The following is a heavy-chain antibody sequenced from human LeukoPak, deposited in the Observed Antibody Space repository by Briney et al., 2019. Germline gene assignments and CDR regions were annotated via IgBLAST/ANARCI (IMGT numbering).Heavy chain of an antibody. Sequence: PGGSLRLSCAASGFTVSSNHMSWVRQAPGKGLEWVSVIYSGGSTYYADSVKGRFTISRDNSKNTLYLQMNSLRAEDTAVYYCARERIVGALGYYYGMDVWGQGTTVTVSS. CDR3: ARERIVGALGYYYGMDV. V-gene: IGHV3-53*01. J-gene: IGHJ6*02. CDR1: GFTVSSNH. D-gene: IGHD1-26*01. CDR2: IYSGGST.